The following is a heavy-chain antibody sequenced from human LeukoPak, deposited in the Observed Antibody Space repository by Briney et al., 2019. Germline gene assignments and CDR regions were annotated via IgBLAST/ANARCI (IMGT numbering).Heavy chain of an antibody. D-gene: IGHD2-2*01. Sequence: ASVKVSCKASGYTFTSYDINVVRQATGEGLEWMGWMNPNRVNTGYAQKFQGEVTITRNPSRSTAYMELSSLRSEDTAVYYCARVLVPAASTWFDPWGQGTLVTVYS. CDR1: GYTFTSYD. CDR2: MNPNRVNT. CDR3: ARVLVPAASTWFDP. V-gene: IGHV1-8*03. J-gene: IGHJ5*02.